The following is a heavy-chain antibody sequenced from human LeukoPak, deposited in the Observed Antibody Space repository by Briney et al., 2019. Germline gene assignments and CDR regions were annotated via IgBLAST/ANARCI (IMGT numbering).Heavy chain of an antibody. Sequence: GGSLRLSCAASGFTVSSNYMSWVRQAPGKGVEWVGRIKRKTDGGTTDYAAPVKGRFTISRDDSKNTLYLQMNSLKTEDTAVYYCTTSALSNWGQGTLVTVSS. CDR3: TTSALSN. J-gene: IGHJ4*02. V-gene: IGHV3-15*01. CDR2: IKRKTDGGTT. CDR1: GFTVSSNY.